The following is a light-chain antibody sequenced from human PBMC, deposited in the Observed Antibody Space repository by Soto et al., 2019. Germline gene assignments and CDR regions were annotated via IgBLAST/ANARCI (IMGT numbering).Light chain of an antibody. CDR1: QSASNNY. J-gene: IGKJ1*01. Sequence: RVLTQSPGTLSLSPGEKATLSCRASQSASNNYLAWYQQKPVKAPRLLIYGASSRATGIPDRFSGSGSGTAFTLTISRLEPEDCALYYCQQYLTSPTWTFGQGTKVEI. CDR3: QQYLTSPTWT. CDR2: GAS. V-gene: IGKV3-20*01.